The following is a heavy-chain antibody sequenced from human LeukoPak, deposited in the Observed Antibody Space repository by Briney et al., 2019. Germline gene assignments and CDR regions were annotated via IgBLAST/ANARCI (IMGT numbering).Heavy chain of an antibody. CDR1: GGSISSGDYY. V-gene: IGHV4-30-4*08. J-gene: IGHJ4*02. CDR2: IYYSGST. CDR3: AREPSDCSSTSCYLNYFDY. D-gene: IGHD2-2*01. Sequence: SETLSLTCTVSGGSISSGDYYWSWIRQPPGKGLEWIGYIYYSGSTYYNPSLKSRVTISVDTSKNQFSLELSSVTAADTAVYYCAREPSDCSSTSCYLNYFDYWGQGTLVTVSS.